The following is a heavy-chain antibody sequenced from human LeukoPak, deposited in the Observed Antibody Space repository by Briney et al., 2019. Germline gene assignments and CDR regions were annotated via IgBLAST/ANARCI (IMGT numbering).Heavy chain of an antibody. CDR1: GYTFTGYY. J-gene: IGHJ3*02. CDR2: ISTYDGNI. CDR3: ARSTIAARGDI. V-gene: IGHV1-18*04. Sequence: ASVKVSCKASGYTFTGYYMHWARQAPGQGLEWMGWISTYDGNIRYEQKLQGRVTLTTDTSTNTAYMELRSLKSDDTAVYYCARSTIAARGDIWGQGTMVTVSS. D-gene: IGHD6-6*01.